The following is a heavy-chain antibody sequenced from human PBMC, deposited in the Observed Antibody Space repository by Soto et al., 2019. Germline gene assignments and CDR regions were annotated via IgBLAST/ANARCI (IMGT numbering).Heavy chain of an antibody. CDR1: GGSISSSDW. CDR2: IYHSGST. V-gene: IGHV4-4*02. Sequence: PSETLSLTCAVSGGSISSSDWWSWVRQPPGKGLEWIGEIYHSGSTNYNTSLKSRVTISVDKSKNQFSLNLSSVITADTAVYYCARRMRGASGNFDFWGQGTLVTVSS. CDR3: ARRMRGASGNFDF. J-gene: IGHJ4*01. D-gene: IGHD6-13*01.